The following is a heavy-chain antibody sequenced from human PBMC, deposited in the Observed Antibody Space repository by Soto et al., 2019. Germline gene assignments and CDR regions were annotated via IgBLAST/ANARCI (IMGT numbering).Heavy chain of an antibody. J-gene: IGHJ6*02. CDR3: ARDRGGYGPPDV. V-gene: IGHV3-48*04. D-gene: IGHD3-10*01. CDR2: ISGSSGYT. CDR1: GFTFSSYS. Sequence: VQLVESGGGLVQPGGSLRLSCAASGFTFSSYSMDWVRQAPGQGLEWISYISGSSGYTGYADSVKGRFTISRDNAKNSLYLQMNSLRVEDTAVYYCARDRGGYGPPDVWGQGTTVTVSS.